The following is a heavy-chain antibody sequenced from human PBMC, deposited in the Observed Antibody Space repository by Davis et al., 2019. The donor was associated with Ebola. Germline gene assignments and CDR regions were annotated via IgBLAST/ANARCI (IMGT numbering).Heavy chain of an antibody. CDR3: ASDRDVSGTGSYYFDY. J-gene: IGHJ4*02. V-gene: IGHV1-46*01. Sequence: AASVKVSCMASGYTFTSHYMHWVRQAPGQGLEWMGIINPSGGSTSYAQKFQGRVTMTRDTSTSTVYMELSSLRSEDTAVYYCASDRDVSGTGSYYFDYWGQGTLVTVSS. CDR1: GYTFTSHY. D-gene: IGHD1-7*01. CDR2: INPSGGST.